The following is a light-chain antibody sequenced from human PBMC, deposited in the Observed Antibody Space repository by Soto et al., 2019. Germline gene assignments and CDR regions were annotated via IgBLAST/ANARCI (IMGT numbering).Light chain of an antibody. CDR3: TSYVGNDIWV. CDR2: EVT. J-gene: IGLJ3*02. Sequence: QSALTQPPSASGSPGQSVTISCTGTSSDVGAYKYVSWYQQYSGKAPKLMIYEVTKRPSGVPDRFSGSKSGNTASLTVSGLRAEDEADYYCTSYVGNDIWVFGGGTKVTVL. CDR1: SSDVGAYKY. V-gene: IGLV2-8*01.